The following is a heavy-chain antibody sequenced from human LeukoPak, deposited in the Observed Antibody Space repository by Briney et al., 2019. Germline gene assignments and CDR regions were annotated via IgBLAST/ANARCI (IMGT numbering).Heavy chain of an antibody. V-gene: IGHV1-46*01. CDR2: INPSDGSA. CDR3: ARDGGTYSTDS. D-gene: IGHD1-26*01. Sequence: GASVKVSCKAFGYTFTSYKMHWVRQAPGQGLEWMGIINPSDGSARYTQTFQGRVSLTRDTSTSTVYMEQSSLRSEDTAVYYCARDGGTYSTDSWGQGTLVTVSS. CDR1: GYTFTSYK. J-gene: IGHJ4*02.